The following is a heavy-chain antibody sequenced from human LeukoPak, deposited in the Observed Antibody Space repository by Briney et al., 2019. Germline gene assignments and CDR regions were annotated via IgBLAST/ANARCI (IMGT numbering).Heavy chain of an antibody. CDR2: ISGDGGIT. J-gene: IGHJ4*02. V-gene: IGHV3-43*02. CDR1: GFTFDDYA. Sequence: GGSLRLSCAASGFTFDDYAMHWVRKGPGKGLEWVSLISGDGGITYYGDSVKGRFTISRDNSKNSLYLQMNSLRTEGTALYYCAKDIGGYSFAAEYWGQGTLVTVSS. CDR3: AKDIGGYSFAAEY. D-gene: IGHD5-18*01.